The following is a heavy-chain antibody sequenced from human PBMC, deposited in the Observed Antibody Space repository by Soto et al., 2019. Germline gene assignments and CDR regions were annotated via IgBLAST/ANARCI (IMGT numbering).Heavy chain of an antibody. CDR2: INAGNGNT. CDR1: GYTFTSYA. V-gene: IGHV1-3*01. D-gene: IGHD6-6*01. CDR3: ASFQIYGIAARPLYYGMDV. J-gene: IGHJ6*02. Sequence: ASVKVSCKASGYTFTSYAMHWVRQAPGQRLEWMGWINAGNGNTKYSQKYQGRVTITRDTSTSTAYMELSSLRSEDTAVYYCASFQIYGIAARPLYYGMDVWGQGTTVTVSS.